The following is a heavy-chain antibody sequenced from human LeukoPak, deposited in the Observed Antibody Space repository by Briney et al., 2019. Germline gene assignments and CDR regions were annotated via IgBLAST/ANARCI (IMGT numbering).Heavy chain of an antibody. Sequence: SETLSLTCAVYGGSFSGYYWSWIRQPPGKGLEWIGEINHSGSTNYNPSLKSRVTISVDTSKNQFSLKLSSVTAADTAVYYCARGSRWLQPTDYGGQGTLVTVSS. CDR2: INHSGST. J-gene: IGHJ4*02. D-gene: IGHD5-24*01. CDR1: GGSFSGYY. V-gene: IGHV4-34*01. CDR3: ARGSRWLQPTDY.